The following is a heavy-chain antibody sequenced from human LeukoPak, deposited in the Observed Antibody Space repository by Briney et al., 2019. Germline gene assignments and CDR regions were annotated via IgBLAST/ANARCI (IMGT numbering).Heavy chain of an antibody. V-gene: IGHV3-7*04. J-gene: IGHJ5*02. D-gene: IGHD3-3*01. Sequence: PGGSLRLSCAASGFTFSSYWMSWVRQAPGKGLEWVANIKQDGSEKYYVDSVKGRFTISRDNAKNSLYLQMNSLRAEDTAVYYCARVGLSAVAYYDFWSGYGNWFDPWGQGTLVTVSP. CDR2: IKQDGSEK. CDR1: GFTFSSYW. CDR3: ARVGLSAVAYYDFWSGYGNWFDP.